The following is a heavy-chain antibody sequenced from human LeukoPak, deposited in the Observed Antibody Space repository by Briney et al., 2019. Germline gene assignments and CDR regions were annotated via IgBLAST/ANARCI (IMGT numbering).Heavy chain of an antibody. D-gene: IGHD1-1*01. V-gene: IGHV1-2*02. J-gene: IGHJ4*02. CDR1: GYTFTFNY. CDR2: INPNSGGT. CDR3: ARDLIQLELYYFDY. Sequence: ASVKVCCTGSGYTFTFNYIGWEREAPGQGLEWMGWINPNSGGTNYAQKFQGRVTMTRDTSISTAYMELSRLRSDDTAVYYCARDLIQLELYYFDYWGQGTLVTVSS.